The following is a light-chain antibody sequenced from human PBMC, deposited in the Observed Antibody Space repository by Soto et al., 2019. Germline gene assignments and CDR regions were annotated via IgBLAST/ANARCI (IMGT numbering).Light chain of an antibody. J-gene: IGKJ4*01. Sequence: DIVMTQSPDSLAVSLGERATINCKSSQNVLYSSNNKNYLAWYQQRPGQPPKLLIYWASTRESGVPDRFSGSGSGTDFTLTISSLQAEDVAVYYCQLYHSAPLTFGGGTKVEIK. V-gene: IGKV4-1*01. CDR2: WAS. CDR1: QNVLYSSNNKNY. CDR3: QLYHSAPLT.